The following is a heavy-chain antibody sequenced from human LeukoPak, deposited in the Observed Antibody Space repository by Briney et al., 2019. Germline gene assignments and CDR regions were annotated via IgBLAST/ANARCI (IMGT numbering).Heavy chain of an antibody. CDR1: GGSISSYY. V-gene: IGHV4-59*01. CDR3: ARGGAAAGNWFDP. D-gene: IGHD6-13*01. J-gene: IGHJ5*02. CDR2: IYYSGST. Sequence: SETLSLTCTVSGGSISSYYWSWIRQPPGKGLEWIGYIYYSGSTNYNPSLKSRVTISVDTSKNQFSLKLSSVTAADTAVYYCARGGAAAGNWFDPWGQGTLVTVSS.